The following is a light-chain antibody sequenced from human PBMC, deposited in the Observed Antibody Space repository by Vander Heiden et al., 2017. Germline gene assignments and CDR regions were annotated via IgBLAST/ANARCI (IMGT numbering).Light chain of an antibody. Sequence: EVLMTQSPVTLSASPGERATLSCRASQSVATNLAWYQHKPGQAPRLLISGSSTSATGIPARYSGRRSGTEFTLTINGLQSADFAIYYCHQYNNWPRTFAHGTKVEI. CDR2: GSS. V-gene: IGKV3-15*01. J-gene: IGKJ1*01. CDR1: QSVATN. CDR3: HQYNNWPRT.